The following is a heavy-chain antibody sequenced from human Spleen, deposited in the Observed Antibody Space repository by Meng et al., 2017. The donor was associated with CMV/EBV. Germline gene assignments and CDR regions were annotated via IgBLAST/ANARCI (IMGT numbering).Heavy chain of an antibody. D-gene: IGHD1-20*01. CDR1: GYTFTTYY. Sequence: ASVKVCKASGYTFTTYYIHWVRQAPGQGLEWMGIINPSGGSTSYAQKFQGRVTMTRDTSTSTVYMELSSLRSEDTAVYYCARGLIAGTTTPLGYWGQGTLVTVSS. CDR3: ARGLIAGTTTPLGY. J-gene: IGHJ4*02. V-gene: IGHV1-46*01. CDR2: INPSGGST.